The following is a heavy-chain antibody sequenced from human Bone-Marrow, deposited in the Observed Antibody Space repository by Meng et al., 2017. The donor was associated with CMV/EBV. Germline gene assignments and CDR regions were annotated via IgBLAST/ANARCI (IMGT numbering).Heavy chain of an antibody. J-gene: IGHJ4*02. Sequence: LSCAASGFTVSSNYMSWVRQAPGKGLEWVSVIYSGGSTYYADSVKGRFTISRDNSKNTLYLQMNSLRAEDTAVYYCARDVSSGQFDYWGQGTLVTVSS. V-gene: IGHV3-53*01. CDR3: ARDVSSGQFDY. CDR1: GFTVSSNY. CDR2: IYSGGST. D-gene: IGHD6-19*01.